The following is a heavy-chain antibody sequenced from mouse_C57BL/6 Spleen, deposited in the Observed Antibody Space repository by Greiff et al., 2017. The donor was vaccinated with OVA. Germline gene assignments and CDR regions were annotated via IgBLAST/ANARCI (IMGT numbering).Heavy chain of an antibody. CDR3: ARERVEDWYFDV. CDR1: GYSITSGYY. D-gene: IGHD1-1*01. CDR2: ISYDGSN. Sequence: EVQLVESGPGLVKPSQSLSLTCSVTGYSITSGYYWNWIRQFPGNKLEWMGYISYDGSNNYNPSLKNRISITRDTSKNQFFLKLNSVTTEDTATYYCARERVEDWYFDVWGTGTTVTVSS. V-gene: IGHV3-6*01. J-gene: IGHJ1*03.